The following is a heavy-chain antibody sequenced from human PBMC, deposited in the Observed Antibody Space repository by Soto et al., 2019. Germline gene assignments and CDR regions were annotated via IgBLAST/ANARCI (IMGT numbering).Heavy chain of an antibody. CDR2: ISYDGSNR. J-gene: IGHJ6*02. Sequence: LRPSCAASGFTVSSYAMHWVRQAPGKGLEGVAVISYDGSNRYYADSVKSRFTISRDNSKNTLYLQMNSLRAEDTDEYDCARWKDDDFLSGYYRWEPSYFYDMDVWGQGTMVTVSS. CDR1: GFTVSSYA. CDR3: ARWKDDDFLSGYYRWEPSYFYDMDV. V-gene: IGHV3-30-3*01. D-gene: IGHD3-3*01.